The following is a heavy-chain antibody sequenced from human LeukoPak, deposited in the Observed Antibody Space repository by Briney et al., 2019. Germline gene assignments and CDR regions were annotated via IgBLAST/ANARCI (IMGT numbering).Heavy chain of an antibody. CDR1: GYIFTGYY. D-gene: IGHD5-18*01. V-gene: IGHV1-2*02. Sequence: GASVKVSCKASGYIFTGYYVHWVRQAPGQGLEWMGWINPHSGGTNYAQNFQGRVTMTRDTSISTAYMELSRLRSDDTAVYYCARLSDSPSWIDPWGQGTLVTVSS. CDR3: ARLSDSPSWIDP. CDR2: INPHSGGT. J-gene: IGHJ5*02.